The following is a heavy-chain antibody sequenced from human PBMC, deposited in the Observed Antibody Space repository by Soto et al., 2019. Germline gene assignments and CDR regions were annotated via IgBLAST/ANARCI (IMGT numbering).Heavy chain of an antibody. D-gene: IGHD5-12*01. V-gene: IGHV3-48*03. CDR2: ISSSGSTI. CDR3: ASDRHGYNVPSGDY. J-gene: IGHJ4*02. CDR1: GFTFSSYE. Sequence: LRLSCAASGFTFSSYEMNWVRQAPGKGLGWVSYISSSGSTIYYADSVKGRFTISRDNAKNSLYLQMNSLRAEDTAVYYCASDRHGYNVPSGDYWGQGTLVTVSS.